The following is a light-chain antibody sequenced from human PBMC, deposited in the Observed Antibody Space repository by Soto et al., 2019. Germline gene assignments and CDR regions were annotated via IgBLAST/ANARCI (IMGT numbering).Light chain of an antibody. CDR2: AAS. J-gene: IGKJ5*01. CDR3: QETYTESSIT. V-gene: IGKV1-39*01. CDR1: QSISSY. Sequence: DIQMTQSPSTLSASVGDRVTITCRASQSISSYLNWYQQKPGKAPKVLIYAASSLQKGVPSRFSGSGSGTDFTLTISSLQPEDFATYYCQETYTESSITFGQGTRLEI.